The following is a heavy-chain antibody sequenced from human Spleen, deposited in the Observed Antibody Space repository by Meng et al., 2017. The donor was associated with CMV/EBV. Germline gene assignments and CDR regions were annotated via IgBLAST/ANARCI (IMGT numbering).Heavy chain of an antibody. CDR2: MHNSGST. Sequence: IGITGYYWGWIRQPPGKGLEWIGSMHNSGSTYYKASLKSRVTVSVDASKNQFSLKLTSVTAADTAVYYCARHWRNNQYYHSNAGWFDPWGQGTLVTVSS. CDR1: IGITGYY. CDR3: ARHWRNNQYYHSNAGWFDP. V-gene: IGHV4-39*01. D-gene: IGHD2/OR15-2a*01. J-gene: IGHJ5*02.